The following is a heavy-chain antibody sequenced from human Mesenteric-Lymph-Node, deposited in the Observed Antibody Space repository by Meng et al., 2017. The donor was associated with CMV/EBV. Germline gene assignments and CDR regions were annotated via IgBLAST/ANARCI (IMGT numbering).Heavy chain of an antibody. CDR2: IGSGSIYI. CDR1: GLSFTTYS. D-gene: IGHD2-15*01. V-gene: IGHV3-21*01. J-gene: IGHJ6*02. CDR3: AGRYSRGMDV. Sequence: GGSLRLSCAASGLSFTTYSMNWVRQAPGKGLEWVSSIGSGSIYIFYADSVKGRFTISRDNAKNSLYLQMNSLRAEDTAVYYCAGRYSRGMDVWGQGTTVTVSS.